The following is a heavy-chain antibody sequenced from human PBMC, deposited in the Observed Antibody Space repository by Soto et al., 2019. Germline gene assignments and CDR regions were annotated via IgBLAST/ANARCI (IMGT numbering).Heavy chain of an antibody. CDR1: GYTFTNYA. Sequence: QVQLVQSGAEEKKPGASVKVSCKASGYTFTNYAIHWVRQAPGQRLEWMGWINVGNGNTKYSQKFQGRVTFTRDTSESTADMELSSLRSEDTAVYYCARRGDGMDVWGQGTTVTVYS. J-gene: IGHJ6*02. CDR3: ARRGDGMDV. D-gene: IGHD3-10*01. CDR2: INVGNGNT. V-gene: IGHV1-3*05.